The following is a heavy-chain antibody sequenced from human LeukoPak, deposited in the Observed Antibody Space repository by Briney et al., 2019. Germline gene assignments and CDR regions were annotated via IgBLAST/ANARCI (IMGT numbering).Heavy chain of an antibody. J-gene: IGHJ4*02. Sequence: GGSLRLSCAASGFTFSSYEMNWVRQAPGKGLEWVSYISGSGSTIYYADSVRGRFTISRDNAKNSLYLQMNSLRAEDTAVYYCARDVAPIDYWGQGTLVTVSS. CDR1: GFTFSSYE. V-gene: IGHV3-48*03. CDR3: ARDVAPIDY. CDR2: ISGSGSTI.